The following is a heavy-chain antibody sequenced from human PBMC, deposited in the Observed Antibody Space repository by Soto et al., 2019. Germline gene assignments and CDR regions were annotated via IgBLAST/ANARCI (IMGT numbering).Heavy chain of an antibody. D-gene: IGHD1-26*01. CDR3: ARLPIYRDSGSYWSYYYYGMDV. CDR1: GGSISSGGYS. CDR2: IYHSGST. J-gene: IGHJ6*02. Sequence: SETMSLTCAVSGGSISSGGYSWSWTRQPPGKGLEWIGYIYHSGSTYYNPSLKSRVTISVDTSKNQFSLKLSSVTAADTAVYYCARLPIYRDSGSYWSYYYYGMDVWGQGTTVTVSS. V-gene: IGHV4-30-2*01.